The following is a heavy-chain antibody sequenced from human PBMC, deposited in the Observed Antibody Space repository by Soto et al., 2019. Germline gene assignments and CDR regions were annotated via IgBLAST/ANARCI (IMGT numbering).Heavy chain of an antibody. CDR2: ISSSSSSTI. J-gene: IGHJ3*02. Sequence: GGSLRLSCAASGFTFSSYSMNWVRQAPGKGLEWVSYISSSSSSTIYYADSVKGRFTISRDNAKNSLYLQMNSLRDEDTAVYYCARDRYYYDSSGDAFDIWGQGTMVTVSS. CDR1: GFTFSSYS. V-gene: IGHV3-48*02. D-gene: IGHD3-22*01. CDR3: ARDRYYYDSSGDAFDI.